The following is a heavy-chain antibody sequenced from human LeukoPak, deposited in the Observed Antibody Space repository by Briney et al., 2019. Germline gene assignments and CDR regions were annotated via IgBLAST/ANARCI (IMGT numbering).Heavy chain of an antibody. Sequence: PSETLSLTCSVSGYSISSGYYWGWIRQPPGKGLEWMGIIYQSGKTYCNPSLESRVTISVDTSKNQFSLKLSSVTAADTAVYYCARKGVIHYYGSGSYVYWGQGTLVTVSS. J-gene: IGHJ4*02. D-gene: IGHD3-10*01. CDR2: IYQSGKT. V-gene: IGHV4-38-2*02. CDR3: ARKGVIHYYGSGSYVY. CDR1: GYSISSGYY.